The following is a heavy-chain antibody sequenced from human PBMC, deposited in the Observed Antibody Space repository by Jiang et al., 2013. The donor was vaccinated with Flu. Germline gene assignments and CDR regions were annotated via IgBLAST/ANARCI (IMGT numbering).Heavy chain of an antibody. CDR3: ARDLGVPTGYGGPYYFDY. CDR1: GGSISSGGYY. V-gene: IGHV4-31*03. Sequence: PGLVKPSQTLSLTCTVSGGSISSGGYYWSWIRQHPGKGLEWIGYIYYSGSTYYNPSLKSRVTISVDTSKNQFSLKLSSVTAADTAVYYCARDLGVPTGYGGPYYFDYWGQGTLVTVSS. J-gene: IGHJ4*02. CDR2: IYYSGST. D-gene: IGHD4-23*01.